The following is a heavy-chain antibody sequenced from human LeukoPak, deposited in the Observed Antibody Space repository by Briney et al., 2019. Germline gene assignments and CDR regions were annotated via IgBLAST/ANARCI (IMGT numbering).Heavy chain of an antibody. CDR3: ARGGGSGSYFRGWFDP. D-gene: IGHD3-10*01. Sequence: SETLSLTCAVYGGSFSGCYWSWIRQPPGKGLEWVWEINHSGSTNYNPSLKSRVTISADTSKNQLPLKLSYVTAADTAVYYCARGGGSGSYFRGWFDPWGQGTLVTASS. CDR1: GGSFSGCY. CDR2: INHSGST. J-gene: IGHJ5*02. V-gene: IGHV4-34*01.